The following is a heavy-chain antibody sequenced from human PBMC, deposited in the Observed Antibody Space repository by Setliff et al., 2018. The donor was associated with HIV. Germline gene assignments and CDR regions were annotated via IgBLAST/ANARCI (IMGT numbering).Heavy chain of an antibody. CDR1: GGSISSDSYY. CDR3: LLWTGYYTYWFFDL. D-gene: IGHD3-3*01. Sequence: PSETLSLTCDVSGGSISSDSYYWAWIRQPPGKGLEWIGTIYYSGSTHYNPSLKSRLTISVDMSKNRLSLKLSSVTAADTAVYYCLLWTGYYTYWFFDLWGRGALVTVSS. V-gene: IGHV4-39*07. CDR2: IYYSGST. J-gene: IGHJ2*01.